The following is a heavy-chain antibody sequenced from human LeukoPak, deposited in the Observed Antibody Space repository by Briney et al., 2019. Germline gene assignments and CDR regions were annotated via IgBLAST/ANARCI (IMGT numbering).Heavy chain of an antibody. Sequence: GGSLRLSCAASGFTFFSFAMTWVRRAPGKGLEWVSAISGGAAATYYADPVRGRFTISRDNSKNTLYLRMNSLRGEDTATYYCAKGFDRGIRAFDCWGQGTLVTVSS. CDR2: ISGGAAAT. CDR1: GFTFFSFA. D-gene: IGHD3-9*01. J-gene: IGHJ4*02. CDR3: AKGFDRGIRAFDC. V-gene: IGHV3-23*01.